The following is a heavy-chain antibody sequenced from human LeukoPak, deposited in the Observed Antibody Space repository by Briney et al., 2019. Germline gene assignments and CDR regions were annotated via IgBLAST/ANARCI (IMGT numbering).Heavy chain of an antibody. D-gene: IGHD6-19*01. Sequence: YTLPGYYMQWVCPAPAKVLSWMGWINPNSGGTNYAQKFQGRVTMTRDTSISTAYMELSRLRSDDTAVYYCARATKDISVAGHWGQGTLVTVSS. CDR1: YTLPGYY. CDR3: ARATKDISVAGH. V-gene: IGHV1-2*02. J-gene: IGHJ4*02. CDR2: INPNSGGT.